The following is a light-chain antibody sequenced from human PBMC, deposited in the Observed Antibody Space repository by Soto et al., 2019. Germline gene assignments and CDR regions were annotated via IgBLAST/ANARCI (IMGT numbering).Light chain of an antibody. V-gene: IGLV2-8*01. CDR2: EVT. CDR3: TSYSGSNTPYV. J-gene: IGLJ1*01. CDR1: SSDVGGYNY. Sequence: QSVLTQPPSASGSPGQSVTISCTRTSSDVGGYNYVSWYQHHPGKAPKLMISEVTNRPSGVPDRFSGSKSGNTASLTVSGLQAEDEADYYCTSYSGSNTPYVFGTGTKVTVL.